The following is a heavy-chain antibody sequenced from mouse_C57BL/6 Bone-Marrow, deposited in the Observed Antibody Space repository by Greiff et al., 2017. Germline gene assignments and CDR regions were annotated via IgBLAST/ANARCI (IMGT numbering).Heavy chain of an antibody. CDR2: ISDCGSYT. CDR1: GFTFSSYA. CDR3: ARLIYYDLAY. Sequence: EVQVVESGGGLVKPGGSLKLSCAASGFTFSSYAMSWVRQTPEKRLEWVATISDCGSYTYYPDNVKGRFTISRDNAKNNLYLQMSHLKSEDTAMYYCARLIYYDLAYWGQGTLVTVSA. J-gene: IGHJ3*01. D-gene: IGHD2-4*01. V-gene: IGHV5-4*01.